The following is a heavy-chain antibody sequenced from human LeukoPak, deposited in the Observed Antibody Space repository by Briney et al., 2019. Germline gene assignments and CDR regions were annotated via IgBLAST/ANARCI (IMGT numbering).Heavy chain of an antibody. J-gene: IGHJ4*02. Sequence: PGGSLRLSCAASGFTFSSYSMNWVRQAPGKGLEWVSSISSSSSYIYYADSVKGRFTISRDNSKNTLYLQMNSLRAEDTAVYYCAKVVKWELLDRYDYWGQGTLVTVSS. CDR3: AKVVKWELLDRYDY. D-gene: IGHD1-26*01. CDR2: ISSSSSYI. V-gene: IGHV3-21*04. CDR1: GFTFSSYS.